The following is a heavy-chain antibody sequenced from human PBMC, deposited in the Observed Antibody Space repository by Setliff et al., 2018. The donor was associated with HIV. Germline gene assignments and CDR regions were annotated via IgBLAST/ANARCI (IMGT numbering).Heavy chain of an antibody. J-gene: IGHJ4*02. CDR2: VYHTGST. D-gene: IGHD6-13*01. CDR1: GYSISSRYY. CDR3: ARADSSNWYHVDY. Sequence: SETLSLTCTVSGYSISSRYYWGWIRQPPGKGLEWIGSVYHTGSTYYNPSLKSRVTMSADTSTSTAYMELSSLRSEDTAVYYCARADSSNWYHVDYWGQGTLVTVSS. V-gene: IGHV4-38-2*02.